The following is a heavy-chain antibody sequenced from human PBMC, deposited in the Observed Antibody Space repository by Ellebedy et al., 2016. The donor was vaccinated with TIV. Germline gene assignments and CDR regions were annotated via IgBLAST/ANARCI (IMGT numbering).Heavy chain of an antibody. CDR3: ARDLYGDSLDGFDI. V-gene: IGHV4-59*01. CDR2: IYYNGYT. CDR1: GGSINSYY. J-gene: IGHJ3*02. Sequence: MPSETLSLTCTVSGGSINSYYWSWIRQSPGKGLEWIGYIYYNGYTNYNPSLKSRVPISLDTSKNQFSLKLSSVTAADPAIYYCARDLYGDSLDGFDIWGQGTMVTVSS. D-gene: IGHD4-17*01.